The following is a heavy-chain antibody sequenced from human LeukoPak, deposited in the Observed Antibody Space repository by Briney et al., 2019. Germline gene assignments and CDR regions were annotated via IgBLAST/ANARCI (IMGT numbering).Heavy chain of an antibody. CDR3: ARDFYGSENYYYGMDV. Sequence: ASVKLSCKASGYTFTSYGISWVRQAPGQGLEWMGWINAYNDNTNYAQKLQGRVTMTTDTSTSTAYMELRSLRSDDTAVYYCARDFYGSENYYYGMDVWGQGTTVTVSS. J-gene: IGHJ6*02. D-gene: IGHD3-10*01. V-gene: IGHV1-18*01. CDR2: INAYNDNT. CDR1: GYTFTSYG.